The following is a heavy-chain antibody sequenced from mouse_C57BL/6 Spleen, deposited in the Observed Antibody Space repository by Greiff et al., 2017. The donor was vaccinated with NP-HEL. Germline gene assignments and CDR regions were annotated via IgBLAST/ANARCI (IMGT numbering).Heavy chain of an antibody. CDR2: ISYDGSN. Sequence: EVKVEESGPGLVKPSQSLSLTCSVTGYSITSGYYWNWIRQFPGNKLEWMGYISYDGSNNYNPSLKNRISITRDTSQNQFFLKLNSVTTEDTATYYCARDSYYFDYWGQGTTLTVSS. CDR3: ARDSYYFDY. CDR1: GYSITSGYY. V-gene: IGHV3-6*01. J-gene: IGHJ2*01.